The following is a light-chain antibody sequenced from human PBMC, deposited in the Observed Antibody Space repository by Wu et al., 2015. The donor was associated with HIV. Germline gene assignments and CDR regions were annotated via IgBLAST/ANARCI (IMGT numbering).Light chain of an antibody. V-gene: IGKV3-15*01. CDR3: QQNFRMPYT. J-gene: IGKJ2*01. Sequence: EIVMTQSPATLSVSLGKRATLSCRASQSVSSNLAWYQQKPGQAPRLLIYGASTRATGIPARFSGSGSGTDFTLTISSLQSEDFGVYYCQQNFRMPYTFGQGTKLEIK. CDR1: QSVSSN. CDR2: GAS.